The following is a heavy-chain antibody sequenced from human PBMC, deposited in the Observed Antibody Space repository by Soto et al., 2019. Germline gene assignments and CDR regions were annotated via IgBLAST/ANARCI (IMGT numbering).Heavy chain of an antibody. Sequence: QVQLVQSGAEVKKPGASVKVSCKASGYTFTSHDINWVRQATGQGLEWMGWMNPNNGDTGYAQRFQGRVTMTRNTAISTAYMELSSLKSEDAAVDFFARRVMDVWGQGTTVTVSS. CDR1: GYTFTSHD. CDR3: ARRVMDV. CDR2: MNPNNGDT. J-gene: IGHJ6*02. V-gene: IGHV1-8*01.